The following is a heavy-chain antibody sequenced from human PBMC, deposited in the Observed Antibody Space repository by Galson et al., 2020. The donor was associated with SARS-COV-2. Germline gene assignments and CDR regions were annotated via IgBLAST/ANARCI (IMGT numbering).Heavy chain of an antibody. D-gene: IGHD3-22*01. CDR3: GKVNYYEF. V-gene: IGHV3-23*01. J-gene: IGHJ3*01. CDR1: GFFFSSNP. Sequence: GESLKISCAGSGFFFSSNPMSWVRQAPGKGLEWVSGISGSGSSTYYADSVKGRFTISRDNSNNRLYLEMNSLRAEDSAVYYCGKVNYYEFWGQGTMVTVSS. CDR2: ISGSGSST.